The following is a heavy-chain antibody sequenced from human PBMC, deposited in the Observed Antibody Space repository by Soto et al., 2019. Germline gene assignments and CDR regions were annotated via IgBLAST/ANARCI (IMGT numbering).Heavy chain of an antibody. CDR1: GGSISSGGYS. D-gene: IGHD5-18*01. J-gene: IGHJ4*02. CDR2: IYHSGST. Sequence: PXETLSLTCAVAGGSISSGGYSWSWIRQPPGKGLEWIGYIYHSGSTYYNPSLKSRVTISVDRSKNQFSLKLSSVTAADTAVYYCAREGSYGFYFDYWGQGTLVTVS. CDR3: AREGSYGFYFDY. V-gene: IGHV4-30-2*01.